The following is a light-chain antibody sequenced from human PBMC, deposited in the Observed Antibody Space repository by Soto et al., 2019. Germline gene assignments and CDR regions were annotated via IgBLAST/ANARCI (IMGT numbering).Light chain of an antibody. CDR3: QTWGTGIHVV. V-gene: IGLV4-69*01. J-gene: IGLJ2*01. Sequence: QPVLTQSPSASASLGASVKRTCTLNSGHSSYAIAWHQQQPEKGPRYLMKLNSDGSHSKGDGIPDRFSGSSSGAERYLTISSLQAEDEAEYYCQTWGTGIHVVFGGGTQLTVL. CDR1: SGHSSYA. CDR2: LNSDGSH.